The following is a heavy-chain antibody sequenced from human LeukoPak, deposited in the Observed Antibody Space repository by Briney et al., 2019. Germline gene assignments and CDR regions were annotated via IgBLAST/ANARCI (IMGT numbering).Heavy chain of an antibody. CDR3: ARDPPASSSTHSSSWSFDY. D-gene: IGHD6-13*01. CDR2: IYGGGST. J-gene: IGHJ4*02. V-gene: IGHV4-4*07. CDR1: GVSINNYY. Sequence: SETLFLTCNVSGVSINNYYWTWIRQPAGKGLEWIGRIYGGGSTNYNPSLRSRVTMSVDTSKNQFSLTLTSVTAADTAVYYCARDPPASSSTHSSSWSFDYWGQGSLVTVSS.